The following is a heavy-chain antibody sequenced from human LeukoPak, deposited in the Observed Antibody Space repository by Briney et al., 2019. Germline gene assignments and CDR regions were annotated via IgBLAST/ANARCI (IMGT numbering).Heavy chain of an antibody. CDR1: GFTFSSYG. J-gene: IGHJ4*02. D-gene: IGHD3-10*01. Sequence: PGGSLRLSCAASGFTFSSYGMHWVRQAPGKGLEWVAVISYDGSNKYYADSVKGRFTISRDNSKNTLYLQMNSLRAEDTAVYYCAKHGSYYGSGSYDYWGQGTLVTVSS. CDR2: ISYDGSNK. CDR3: AKHGSYYGSGSYDY. V-gene: IGHV3-30*18.